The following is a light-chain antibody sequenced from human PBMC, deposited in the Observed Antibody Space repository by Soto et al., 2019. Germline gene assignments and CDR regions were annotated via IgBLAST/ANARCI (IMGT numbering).Light chain of an antibody. CDR3: QQYGSSPLT. CDR1: QSISGRY. J-gene: IGKJ4*01. CDR2: DAS. V-gene: IGKV3-20*01. Sequence: PGERASLSCRGSQSISGRYLAWYQQKPGQAPRLLIYDASSRATGIPDRFSGSGSGTDFILTISRLEPEDFAVYYCQQYGSSPLTFGGGTKVEIK.